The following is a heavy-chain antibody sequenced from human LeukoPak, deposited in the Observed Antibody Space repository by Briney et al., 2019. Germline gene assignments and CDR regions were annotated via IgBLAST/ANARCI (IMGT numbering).Heavy chain of an antibody. V-gene: IGHV1-46*01. CDR3: ATLVPYYDILPPQTEHYMDV. CDR1: GYTFTSYY. Sequence: ASVKVSCKASGYTFTSYYMHWVRQAPGQGLEWMGIINPSGGSTSYAQMFQGRVTMTRDMSTSTVYMELSSLRSEDTAVYYCATLVPYYDILPPQTEHYMDVWCKGTTVTVSS. D-gene: IGHD3-9*01. CDR2: INPSGGST. J-gene: IGHJ6*03.